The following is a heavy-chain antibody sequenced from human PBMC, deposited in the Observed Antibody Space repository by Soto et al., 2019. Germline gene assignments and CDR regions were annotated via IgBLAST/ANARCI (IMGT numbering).Heavy chain of an antibody. Sequence: SETLSLTCTVSGGSISSSSYYWGWIRQPPGKGLEWIGSIYYSWSTYYNPSLKSRVTISVDTSKNQFSLKLSSVTAADTAVYYCARLIRFLEWVSGGWFDPWGQGTLVTVSS. CDR3: ARLIRFLEWVSGGWFDP. CDR2: IYYSWST. V-gene: IGHV4-39*01. CDR1: GGSISSSSYY. D-gene: IGHD3-3*01. J-gene: IGHJ5*02.